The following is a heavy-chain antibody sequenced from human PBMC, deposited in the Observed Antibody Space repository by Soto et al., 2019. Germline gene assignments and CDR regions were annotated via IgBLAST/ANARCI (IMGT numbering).Heavy chain of an antibody. V-gene: IGHV4-4*07. Sequence: ETLSLTCTFSGASISGFYWSWILKSAGKGLEWIGRIYATGTTDYNPSLKSRVMMSVDTSKKQFSLKLRSVTAADTAVYYCVRDGTKTLRDWFDPWGQGISVTVSS. CDR1: GASISGFY. J-gene: IGHJ5*02. CDR2: IYATGTT. CDR3: VRDGTKTLRDWFDP. D-gene: IGHD1-1*01.